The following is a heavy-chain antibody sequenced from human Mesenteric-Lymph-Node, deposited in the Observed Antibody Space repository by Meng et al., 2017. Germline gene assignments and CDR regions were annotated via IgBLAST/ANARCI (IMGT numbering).Heavy chain of an antibody. J-gene: IGHJ4*02. CDR3: ARDEDISAAGKLFGDY. CDR1: GFTFSSYW. D-gene: IGHD6-13*01. CDR2: IKQDGSEK. V-gene: IGHV3-7*01. Sequence: GESLKISCAASGFTFSSYWMSWVRQAPGKGLEWVANIKQDGSEKYYVDSVKGRFTISRDNAKNSLYLQMNSLRAEDTAVYYCARDEDISAAGKLFGDYWGQGTLVTVSS.